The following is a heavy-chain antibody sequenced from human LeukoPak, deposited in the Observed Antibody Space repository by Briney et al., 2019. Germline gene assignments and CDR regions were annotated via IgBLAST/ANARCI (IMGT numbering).Heavy chain of an antibody. CDR3: ARERGIAVSNRRESYFEY. CDR1: GYTFTSYY. V-gene: IGHV1-46*01. CDR2: INPSGGST. D-gene: IGHD6-19*01. J-gene: IGHJ4*02. Sequence: ASVKVSCKASGYTFTSYYMHWVRQAPGQGLEWMGIINPSGGSTSYAQKFQGRVTMTRDTSTSTVYMELSSLRSEDTAVYYCARERGIAVSNRRESYFEYWGQGTLVTVSS.